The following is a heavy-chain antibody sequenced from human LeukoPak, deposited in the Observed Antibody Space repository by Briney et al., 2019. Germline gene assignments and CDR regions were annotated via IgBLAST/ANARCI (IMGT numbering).Heavy chain of an antibody. J-gene: IGHJ6*03. CDR2: IYTSGST. V-gene: IGHV4-61*02. CDR1: GGSISSGSYY. Sequence: SETLSLTCTVSGGSISSGSYYWSWIRQPAGKGLEWIGRIYTSGSTNYNPSLKSRVTISVDTSKNQFSLKLSSVTAADTAVYYCARDGNHVDIVAPNYYYYYMDVWGKGTTVTVSS. D-gene: IGHD5-12*01. CDR3: ARDGNHVDIVAPNYYYYYMDV.